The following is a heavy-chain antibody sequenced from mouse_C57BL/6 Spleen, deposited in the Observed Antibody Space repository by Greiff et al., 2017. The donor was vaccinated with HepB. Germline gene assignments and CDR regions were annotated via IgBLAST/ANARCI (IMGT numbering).Heavy chain of an antibody. CDR2: IDPSDSYT. V-gene: IGHV1-69*01. Sequence: VQLQQPGAELVMPGASVKLSCKASGYTFTSYWMPWVKQRPGQGLEWIGEIDPSDSYTNYNQKFKGKSTLTVDKSSSTAYMQLSSLTSEDSAVYYCARYDYGSSYQGNWYFDVWGTGTTVTVSS. D-gene: IGHD1-1*01. CDR1: GYTFTSYW. J-gene: IGHJ1*03. CDR3: ARYDYGSSYQGNWYFDV.